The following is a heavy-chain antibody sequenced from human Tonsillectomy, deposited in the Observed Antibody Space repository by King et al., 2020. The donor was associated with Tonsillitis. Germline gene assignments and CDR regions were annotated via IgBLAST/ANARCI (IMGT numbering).Heavy chain of an antibody. CDR3: ARDHTMTVVFGGAFDI. CDR1: GFTLSDYS. D-gene: IGHD3-22*01. V-gene: IGHV3-21*01. Sequence: VQLVESGGGLVKPGGSLRLSCAASGFTLSDYSINWVRQAPGKGLEWVSSISSSSSFIYYADSVKGRFTISRDNAENSLHLQMSSLRAEDTAVYYCARDHTMTVVFGGAFDIWGQGAMVTVSS. J-gene: IGHJ3*02. CDR2: ISSSSSFI.